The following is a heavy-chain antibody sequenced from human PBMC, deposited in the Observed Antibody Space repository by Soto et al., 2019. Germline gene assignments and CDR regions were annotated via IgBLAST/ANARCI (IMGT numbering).Heavy chain of an antibody. J-gene: IGHJ1*01. CDR3: ARENFTADQLDNTGYWPFQR. D-gene: IGHD3-22*01. CDR1: GGSFSDYA. V-gene: IGHV1-69*06. Sequence: QVQLVQSAPEVKKPGSSVKVSCKASGGSFSDYAISWVRQAPGHGLEWMGGIVPKFSTANYARKFQGRVTITADRSTTTVYLGLGSLTSEDTAVYFCARENFTADQLDNTGYWPFQRWGQGTLVSV. CDR2: IVPKFSTA.